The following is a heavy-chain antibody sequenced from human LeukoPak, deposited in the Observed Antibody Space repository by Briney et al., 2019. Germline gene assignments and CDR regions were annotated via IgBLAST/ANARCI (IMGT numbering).Heavy chain of an antibody. D-gene: IGHD4-23*01. CDR1: GGSISSSRYY. CDR3: ARGTTVVTQDAFDI. CDR2: IYYSGST. Sequence: SSETLSLTCTVSGGSISSSRYYWGWIRQPPGKGLEWIGSIYYSGSTYYNPARKSRVTISVDTSKNQFTLKLSSGTAADTAVYYCARGTTVVTQDAFDIWGQGTMVTVSS. J-gene: IGHJ3*02. V-gene: IGHV4-39*06.